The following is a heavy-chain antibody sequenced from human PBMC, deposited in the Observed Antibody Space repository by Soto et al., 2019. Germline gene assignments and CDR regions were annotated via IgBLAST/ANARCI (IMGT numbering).Heavy chain of an antibody. J-gene: IGHJ6*02. Sequence: SVKVSFKAFGGTLINYGIDWVRQAPGQGLEYMGGIIPIFGTAKYAQKFQDRVTITADNPSTTTYMELSSLRSDDTAVYYCARDREMVVEVAAGFGMDVWGQGTTVTVSS. D-gene: IGHD2-15*01. CDR2: IIPIFGTA. V-gene: IGHV1-69*06. CDR1: GGTLINYG. CDR3: ARDREMVVEVAAGFGMDV.